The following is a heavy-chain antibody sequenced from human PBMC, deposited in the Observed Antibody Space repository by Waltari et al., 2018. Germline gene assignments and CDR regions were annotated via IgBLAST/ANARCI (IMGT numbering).Heavy chain of an antibody. CDR2: ISGSGGST. J-gene: IGHJ4*02. Sequence: EVQLVESGGGLVQPGGSLKLFCAVSGFTFSSYAMSWVRQAPGKGLEWVSSISGSGGSTYYADSVKGRFTISRDNSKNTLYLQMNSLRAEDTAVYYCAQDYYFDYWGQGTLVTVSS. CDR3: AQDYYFDY. CDR1: GFTFSSYA. V-gene: IGHV3-23*04.